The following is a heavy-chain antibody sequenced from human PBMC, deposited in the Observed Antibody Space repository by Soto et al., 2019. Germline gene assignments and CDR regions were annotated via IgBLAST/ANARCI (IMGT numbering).Heavy chain of an antibody. J-gene: IGHJ6*02. CDR3: ARDLWGYCGTDCYPLDV. V-gene: IGHV4-31*03. CDR2: IYYSGST. D-gene: IGHD2-21*02. CDR1: GGSISSGGYY. Sequence: SETLSLTCTVSGGSISSGGYYWSWIRQHPGQGLEWIGYIYYSGSTVYNPSLKSRVTISVDTSKNQFSLKLNSVTAADTAVYYCARDLWGYCGTDCYPLDVWGQGTTVTVSS.